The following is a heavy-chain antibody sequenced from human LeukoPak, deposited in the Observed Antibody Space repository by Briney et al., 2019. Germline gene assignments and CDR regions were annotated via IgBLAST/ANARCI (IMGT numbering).Heavy chain of an antibody. J-gene: IGHJ6*02. CDR2: IKSNSDGGTA. CDR1: GFTFNDAW. Sequence: GGSLRLSCATSGFTFNDAWMSWVRQAPGKGLEWVGRIKSNSDGGTADYGAPVKGRFTISRDDSKNTLYLQMNSLKTEDTAVYHCTTVTRSLLWGLDVWGQGTTVTVSS. V-gene: IGHV3-15*01. D-gene: IGHD2-15*01. CDR3: TTVTRSLLWGLDV.